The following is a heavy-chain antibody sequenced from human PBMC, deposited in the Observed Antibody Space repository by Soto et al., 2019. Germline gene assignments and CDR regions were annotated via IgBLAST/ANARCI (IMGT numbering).Heavy chain of an antibody. CDR1: GYTFTGYA. J-gene: IGHJ4*02. V-gene: IGHV1-3*01. Sequence: GASVKVSCKASGYTFTGYAMHWVRQAPGQRLEWMGWINAGNGNTKYSQKFQGRVTMTTDTSTSTAYMELRSLRSDDTAVYYCARGYCSSTSCYTFYYFDYWGQGTLVTVSS. CDR2: INAGNGNT. CDR3: ARGYCSSTSCYTFYYFDY. D-gene: IGHD2-2*02.